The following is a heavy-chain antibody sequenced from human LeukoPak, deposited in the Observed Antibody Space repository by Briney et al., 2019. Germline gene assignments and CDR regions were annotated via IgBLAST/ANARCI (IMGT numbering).Heavy chain of an antibody. CDR1: GFTFSSYA. V-gene: IGHV3-23*01. CDR2: ISGSGGST. J-gene: IGHJ3*02. Sequence: PGGSLRLSCAASGFTFSSYAMSWVRQAPGKGLEWVSAISGSGGSTYYADSVKGRFTISRDNSKNTLYLQMNSLRAEDTAVYYCAKDKRGSWYPTGPDAFDIWGQGTMVTVSS. D-gene: IGHD6-13*01. CDR3: AKDKRGSWYPTGPDAFDI.